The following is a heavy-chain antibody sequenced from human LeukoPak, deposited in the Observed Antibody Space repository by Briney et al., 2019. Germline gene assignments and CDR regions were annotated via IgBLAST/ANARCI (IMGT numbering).Heavy chain of an antibody. CDR1: GGSISSGSYY. CDR3: ARDQKGPFDY. V-gene: IGHV4-61*02. Sequence: SETLSLTCTVSGGSISSGSYYWSWIRQPAGKGLEWIGRIYTSGSTNYNPSLKSRVTISVDTSKNQFSLKLSSVTAADTAVYYCARDQKGPFDYWGQGTLVTVS. J-gene: IGHJ4*02. CDR2: IYTSGST.